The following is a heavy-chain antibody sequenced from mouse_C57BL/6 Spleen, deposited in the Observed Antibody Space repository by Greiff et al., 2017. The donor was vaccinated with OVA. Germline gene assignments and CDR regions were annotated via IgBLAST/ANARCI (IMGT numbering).Heavy chain of an antibody. Sequence: EVQGVESGGGLVKPGGSLKLSCAASGFTFSSYAMSWVRQTPEKRLAWVATISDGGSYTYYPDNVKGRFTISRDNAKNNLYLQMSHLKSEDTAMYYCARDLYDYDVWFAYWGQGTLVTVSA. D-gene: IGHD2-4*01. CDR3: ARDLYDYDVWFAY. J-gene: IGHJ3*01. V-gene: IGHV5-4*01. CDR2: ISDGGSYT. CDR1: GFTFSSYA.